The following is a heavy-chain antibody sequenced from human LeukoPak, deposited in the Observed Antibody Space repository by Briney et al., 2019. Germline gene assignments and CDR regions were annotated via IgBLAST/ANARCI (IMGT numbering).Heavy chain of an antibody. CDR2: IYTRGST. Sequence: SETLSLTCTASGGAINNYYWSWIRQPAGKGLEWIGRIYTRGSTNYNPSLKSRVTMSVDTSKNQFSLKLSSVTAADTAVYYCARGRYCSADICSGGDAFDIWGQGTMVSVSS. V-gene: IGHV4-4*07. CDR3: ARGRYCSADICSGGDAFDI. J-gene: IGHJ3*02. D-gene: IGHD2-15*01. CDR1: GGAINNYY.